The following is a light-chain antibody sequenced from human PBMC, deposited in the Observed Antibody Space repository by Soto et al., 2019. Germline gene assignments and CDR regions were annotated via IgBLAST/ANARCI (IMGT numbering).Light chain of an antibody. CDR1: QTVYSK. CDR3: QQYNSWLWT. V-gene: IGKV3-15*01. CDR2: GAS. Sequence: EIVMTQYPATLSVSPGERATLSCRASQTVYSKVAWYQQKPGQPPRLLIYGASTRASVIPARFSGSGSGTEFTLIISSLQSEDSAVYYCQQYNSWLWTFGQGTKVDIK. J-gene: IGKJ1*01.